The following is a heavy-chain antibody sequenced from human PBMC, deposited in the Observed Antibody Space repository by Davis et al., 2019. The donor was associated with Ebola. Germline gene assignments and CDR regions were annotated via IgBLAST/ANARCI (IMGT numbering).Heavy chain of an antibody. J-gene: IGHJ4*02. Sequence: GESLKISCKGSGYSFTSYWIGWVRQMPGKGLEWMGIIYPGDSDTRYSPSFQGQVTISADKSISTAYLQWSSLKASDTAMYYCARSHYDYIWGSYRPWYFDYWGQGTLVTVSS. V-gene: IGHV5-51*01. CDR1: GYSFTSYW. CDR3: ARSHYDYIWGSYRPWYFDY. CDR2: IYPGDSDT. D-gene: IGHD3-16*02.